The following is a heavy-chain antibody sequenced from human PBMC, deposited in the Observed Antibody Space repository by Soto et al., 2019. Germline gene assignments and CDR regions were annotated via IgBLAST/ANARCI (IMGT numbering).Heavy chain of an antibody. CDR3: ATGNSSGLFFDY. CDR1: GGSVSSGHCY. J-gene: IGHJ4*02. Sequence: PSETLSLTCTVSGGSVSSGHCYWSLIRQPPGKGLEWIGYIYYSGSTDYNPSLRSRVTISLDTSKNQFYLKLSSVTAADTAVYYCATGNSSGLFFDYWGQGTLVPSP. D-gene: IGHD6-19*01. V-gene: IGHV4-61*01. CDR2: IYYSGST.